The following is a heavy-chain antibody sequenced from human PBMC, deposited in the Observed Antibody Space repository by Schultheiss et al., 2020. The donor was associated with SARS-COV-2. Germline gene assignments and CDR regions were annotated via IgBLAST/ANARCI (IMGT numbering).Heavy chain of an antibody. V-gene: IGHV4-39*01. Sequence: SETLSLTCTVSGGSISSYYWGWIRQPPGKGLEWIGSIYYSGSTYYNPSLKSRVTISVDTSKNQFSLKLSSVTAADTAVYYCARHVKLGMTTVTTSFDYWGQGTLVTVSS. J-gene: IGHJ4*02. CDR1: GGSISSYY. CDR3: ARHVKLGMTTVTTSFDY. CDR2: IYYSGST. D-gene: IGHD4-17*01.